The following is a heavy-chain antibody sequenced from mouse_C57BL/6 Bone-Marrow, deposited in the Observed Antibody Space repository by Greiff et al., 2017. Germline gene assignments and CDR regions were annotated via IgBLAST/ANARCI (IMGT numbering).Heavy chain of an antibody. J-gene: IGHJ1*03. CDR3: APYYSNYGWYFDV. V-gene: IGHV1-53*01. CDR1: GYTFTSYW. CDR2: INPSNGGT. Sequence: QVQLQQPGTELVKPGASVKLSCKASGYTFTSYWMHWVKQRPGQGLEWIGNINPSNGGTKHNAKFKSKATLTVDKSSSTAYLQLSSLTSDDSAVYYCAPYYSNYGWYFDVWGTGTTVTVSS. D-gene: IGHD2-5*01.